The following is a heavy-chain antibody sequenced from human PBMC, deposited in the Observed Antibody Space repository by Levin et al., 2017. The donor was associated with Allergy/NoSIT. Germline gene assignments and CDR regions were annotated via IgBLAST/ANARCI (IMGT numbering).Heavy chain of an antibody. V-gene: IGHV3-23*01. Sequence: GESLKISCTASGFTFSTYAMSWVRQAPGKGLEWVSCMSGSGDATYYADSVKGRFTISRDNYRNTLYLQMHSLRADDTAVYFCAKDLDRASKDYWGQGTLVTVSS. CDR2: MSGSGDAT. CDR1: GFTFSTYA. J-gene: IGHJ4*02. CDR3: AKDLDRASKDY. D-gene: IGHD2/OR15-2a*01.